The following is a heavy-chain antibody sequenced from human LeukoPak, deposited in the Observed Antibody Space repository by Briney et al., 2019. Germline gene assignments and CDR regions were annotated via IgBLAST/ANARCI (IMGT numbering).Heavy chain of an antibody. CDR2: INTGTGNP. V-gene: IGHV7-4-1*02. J-gene: IGHJ4*02. CDR1: GYTFTGYY. D-gene: IGHD3-16*01. Sequence: ASVKVSCKASGYTFTGYYMHWVRQAPGQGLEFMGWINTGTGNPTYAQDFTGRFVFSLDTSVSTAYLQISTLKPDDTAVYYCASMGADSFDYWGQGTLVTVSS. CDR3: ASMGADSFDY.